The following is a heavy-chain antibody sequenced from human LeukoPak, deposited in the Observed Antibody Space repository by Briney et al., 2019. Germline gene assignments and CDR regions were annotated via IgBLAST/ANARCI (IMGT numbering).Heavy chain of an antibody. D-gene: IGHD1/OR15-1a*01. V-gene: IGHV3-15*01. J-gene: IGHJ6*02. CDR3: TSDQPRGTSMDV. Sequence: PGRSLRLSCLASGFTFSSYAMHWVRQAPGKGLEWVGRIKSKIDGGTTDYAAPVKGRFTVSRDDSKNTLYLQMNSLKTEDTAVYYCTSDQPRGTSMDVWGQGTTVTVSS. CDR2: IKSKIDGGTT. CDR1: GFTFSSYA.